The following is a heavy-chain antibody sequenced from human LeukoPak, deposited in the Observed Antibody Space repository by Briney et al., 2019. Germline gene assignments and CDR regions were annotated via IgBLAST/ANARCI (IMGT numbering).Heavy chain of an antibody. J-gene: IGHJ4*02. CDR3: AKDLTYESSGSMIDN. CDR2: VNWHGTT. Sequence: GGSLRLSCAASGFIFEDYTMHWVRQVPGKTLEWVSLVNWHGTTYYADSLKGRFTISRDNSKNSFYLQMDSLRTEDTAFYYCAKDLTYESSGSMIDNWGLGTLVTVSS. V-gene: IGHV3-43*01. D-gene: IGHD3-22*01. CDR1: GFIFEDYT.